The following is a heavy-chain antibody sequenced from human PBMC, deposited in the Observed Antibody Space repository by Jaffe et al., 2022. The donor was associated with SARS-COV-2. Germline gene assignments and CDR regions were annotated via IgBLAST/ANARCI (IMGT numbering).Heavy chain of an antibody. J-gene: IGHJ6*02. Sequence: QVQLQESGPGLVKPSQTLSLTCTVSGGSISSGSYYWSWIRQPAGKGLEWIGRIYTSGSTNYNPSLKSRVTISVDTSKNQFSLKLSSVTAADTAVYYCAREAMGTIFGVVIKDYYYGMDVWGQGTTVTVSS. CDR2: IYTSGST. CDR3: AREAMGTIFGVVIKDYYYGMDV. V-gene: IGHV4-61*02. D-gene: IGHD3-3*01. CDR1: GGSISSGSYY.